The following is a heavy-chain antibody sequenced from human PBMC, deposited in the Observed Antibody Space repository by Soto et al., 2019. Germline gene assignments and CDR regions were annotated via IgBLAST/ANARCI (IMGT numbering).Heavy chain of an antibody. CDR2: ISPSGTT. Sequence: SETLSLTCALYSGSLSGYYWSWIRQPPGKGLEWIGEISPSGTTNYSPSLKSRVSISVDTSKNQFSLNLTSLTAADTAVYYCARAPKVSGSAQTRPDFWGQGSLVTVSS. V-gene: IGHV4-34*01. J-gene: IGHJ4*02. D-gene: IGHD6-6*01. CDR1: SGSLSGYY. CDR3: ARAPKVSGSAQTRPDF.